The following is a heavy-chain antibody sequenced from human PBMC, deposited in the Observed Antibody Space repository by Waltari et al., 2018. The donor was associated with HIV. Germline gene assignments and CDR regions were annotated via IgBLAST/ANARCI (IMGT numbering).Heavy chain of an antibody. D-gene: IGHD3-10*01. J-gene: IGHJ6*02. Sequence: EVQLVESGGGLVQPGRSLRLSCADPGFTFDDYALTWVRQAPGKGLEWVSGISWNSGRIGYADSVKGRFTISRDSAKNSLYLQMNSLRAEDTALYYCAKDTSRSVVYGYGMDVWGQGTTVTVSS. CDR3: AKDTSRSVVYGYGMDV. CDR2: ISWNSGRI. V-gene: IGHV3-9*01. CDR1: GFTFDDYA.